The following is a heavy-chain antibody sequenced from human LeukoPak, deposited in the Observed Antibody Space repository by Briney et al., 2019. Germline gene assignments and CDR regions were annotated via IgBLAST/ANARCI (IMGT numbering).Heavy chain of an antibody. CDR2: IYYSGST. CDR1: GGSISSYY. D-gene: IGHD3-22*01. Sequence: SETLSLTCTVSGGSISSYYWSWIRQPPGKGLEWIGYIYYSGSTNYNPSLKSRVTISVDTSKNQFSLKLSSVTAADTAVYYCARDSYYDSSVGHYGMDVWGQGTTVTVSS. V-gene: IGHV4-59*12. J-gene: IGHJ6*02. CDR3: ARDSYYDSSVGHYGMDV.